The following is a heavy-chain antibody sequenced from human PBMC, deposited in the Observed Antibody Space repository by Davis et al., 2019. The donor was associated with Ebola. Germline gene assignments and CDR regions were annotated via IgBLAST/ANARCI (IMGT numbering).Heavy chain of an antibody. Sequence: ASVKVSCKASGYTFTGYYMHWVRQAPGQGLEWMGWINPNSGGTNYAQKFQGWVTMTRDTSISTAYMELSRLRSDDTAVYYCAREIRGGPAAHFDYWGQGTLVTVSS. J-gene: IGHJ4*02. V-gene: IGHV1-2*04. D-gene: IGHD2-2*01. CDR3: AREIRGGPAAHFDY. CDR1: GYTFTGYY. CDR2: INPNSGGT.